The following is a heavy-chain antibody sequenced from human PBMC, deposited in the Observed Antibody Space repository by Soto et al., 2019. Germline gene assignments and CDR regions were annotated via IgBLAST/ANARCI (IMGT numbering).Heavy chain of an antibody. CDR2: MNPNSGET. Sequence: QEQLVQSGAEVKKPGASVKVSCKTSGYTFTDYDINWVRQATGQGLEWIGWMNPNSGETGYAQKFQGRVTMTRRSSLSTAYLELSSLRSEDTAVYYCARVAVAARPRWYNWFDPRGQGTLVTVSS. J-gene: IGHJ5*02. CDR1: GYTFTDYD. V-gene: IGHV1-8*01. D-gene: IGHD2-15*01. CDR3: ARVAVAARPRWYNWFDP.